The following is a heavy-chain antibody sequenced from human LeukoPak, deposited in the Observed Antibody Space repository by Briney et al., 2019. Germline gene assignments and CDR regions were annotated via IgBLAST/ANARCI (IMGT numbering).Heavy chain of an antibody. V-gene: IGHV3-33*01. J-gene: IGHJ6*02. CDR3: ARDLVAGTFSRGMDV. CDR2: IWYDGSNK. Sequence: GRSLRLSCAASGFTFSSYGMHWVRQAPGKGLEWVAVIWYDGSNKYYADSVKGRFTISRDNSKNTLYLQMNSLRAEDTAVYYCARDLVAGTFSRGMDVWGQGTTVTVSS. CDR1: GFTFSSYG. D-gene: IGHD6-19*01.